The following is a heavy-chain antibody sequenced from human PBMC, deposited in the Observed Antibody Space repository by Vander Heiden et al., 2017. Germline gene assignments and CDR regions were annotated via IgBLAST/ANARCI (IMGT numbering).Heavy chain of an antibody. CDR3: ARGGSSGAFDI. Sequence: QVQLVESGGGVVQPGRSLRLSCAASGFTFSSYARPWVRQAPGKGLEWVAVISYDGSNKYYADSVKGRFTISRDNSKNTLYLQMNSLRAEDTAVYYCARGGSSGAFDIWGQGTMVTVSS. J-gene: IGHJ3*02. CDR1: GFTFSSYA. V-gene: IGHV3-30-3*01. CDR2: ISYDGSNK. D-gene: IGHD2-2*01.